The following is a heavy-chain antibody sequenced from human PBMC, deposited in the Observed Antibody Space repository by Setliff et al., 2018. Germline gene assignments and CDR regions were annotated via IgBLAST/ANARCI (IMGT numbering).Heavy chain of an antibody. CDR2: IIPMFGTP. CDR3: ARSPAVLGIVYLDP. Sequence: SVKVSCKASGYIFSSYGINWVRQAPGQGLEWMGGIIPMFGTPAYAQKFQDRVTITTDESTSTAYMELDSLRSEDTAVYYCARSPAVLGIVYLDPWGQGTLVTVSS. D-gene: IGHD2-15*01. J-gene: IGHJ5*02. V-gene: IGHV1-69*05. CDR1: GYIFSSYG.